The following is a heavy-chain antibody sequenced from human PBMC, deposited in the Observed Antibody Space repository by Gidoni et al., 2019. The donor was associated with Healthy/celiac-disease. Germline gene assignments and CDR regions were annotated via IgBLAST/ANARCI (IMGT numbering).Heavy chain of an antibody. V-gene: IGHV4-4*07. CDR3: ARDTPLTIFGGFAWFDP. CDR1: GGSISSYY. D-gene: IGHD3-3*01. J-gene: IGHJ5*02. Sequence: QVQLQESGPGLVKPSETLSLTCTVSGGSISSYYWSWIRQPAGKGLEWIGRIYTSGSTNYNPSLKSRVTMSVDTSKNQFSLKLSSVTAADTAVYYCARDTPLTIFGGFAWFDPWGQGTLVTVSS. CDR2: IYTSGST.